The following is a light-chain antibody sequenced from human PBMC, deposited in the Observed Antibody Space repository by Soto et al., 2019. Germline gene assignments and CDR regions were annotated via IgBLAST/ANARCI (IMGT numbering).Light chain of an antibody. Sequence: QSVLTPPRSVSGSPGQSVTISCTGTSSDVGGYNYVSWYQQHTGKAPKLMISDVSKRPSGVPDRFSGSKSGNTASLTISGLQAEDEANYYCCSYAGSYSVVFGGGTKLTVL. CDR2: DVS. J-gene: IGLJ2*01. CDR1: SSDVGGYNY. V-gene: IGLV2-11*01. CDR3: CSYAGSYSVV.